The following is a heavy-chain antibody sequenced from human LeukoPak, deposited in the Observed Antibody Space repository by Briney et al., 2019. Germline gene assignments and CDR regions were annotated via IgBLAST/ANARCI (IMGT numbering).Heavy chain of an antibody. CDR3: ARGVGATSHWFDS. J-gene: IGHJ5*01. CDR2: IIPIFGIA. V-gene: IGHV1-69*02. Sequence: SVKVSCKASGGTFSSYTISWVRQATGQGLEWMGRIIPIFGIANYAQKFQGRVTITADKSTSTAYMKLSSLRSEDTAVYYCARGVGATSHWFDSWGQGTLVTVSS. D-gene: IGHD1-26*01. CDR1: GGTFSSYT.